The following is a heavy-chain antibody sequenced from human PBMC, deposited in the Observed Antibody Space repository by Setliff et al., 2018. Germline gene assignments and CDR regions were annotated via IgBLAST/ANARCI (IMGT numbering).Heavy chain of an antibody. CDR1: GASLSSGTYY. Sequence: SETLSLTCTVSGASLSSGTYYWGWIRQPPGKGLEWIGRIYYRGDTYYNPSLKSRVTMSVDKSKNQFSLKLTSVTAADTAVYYCARGLEGEDYFYYMDVWGKGNTVTVSS. CDR2: IYYRGDT. V-gene: IGHV4-39*07. CDR3: ARGLEGEDYFYYMDV. J-gene: IGHJ6*03. D-gene: IGHD2-21*01.